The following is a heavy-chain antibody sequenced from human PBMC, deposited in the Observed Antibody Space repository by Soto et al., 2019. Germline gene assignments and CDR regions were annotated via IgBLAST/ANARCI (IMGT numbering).Heavy chain of an antibody. V-gene: IGHV3-53*02. D-gene: IGHD3-3*01. CDR1: GFTVSSNY. J-gene: IGHJ3*02. Sequence: EVQLVETGGGLIQPGGSLRLSCAASGFTVSSNYMSWVRQAPGKGLEWVSVIYSGGSTYYADSVKGRVTISRDNSKNTLYLQMNSVRAEDTAVYYCARVPYYDFWSGYYLFWDVGAFDIWGQGTMVTVSS. CDR2: IYSGGST. CDR3: ARVPYYDFWSGYYLFWDVGAFDI.